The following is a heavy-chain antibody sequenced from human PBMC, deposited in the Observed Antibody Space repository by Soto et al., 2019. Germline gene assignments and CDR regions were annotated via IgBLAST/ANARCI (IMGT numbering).Heavy chain of an antibody. J-gene: IGHJ6*02. CDR1: GGTFSSYA. CDR3: ARDILPYYYDSSGYYSPCYYYGMDV. V-gene: IGHV1-69*13. CDR2: IIPIFGTA. D-gene: IGHD3-22*01. Sequence: GASVKVSCKASGGTFSSYAISWVRQAPGQGLEWMGGIIPIFGTANYAQKFQGRVTITADESTSTAYMELSSLRSEDTAVYYCARDILPYYYDSSGYYSPCYYYGMDVWGQGTTVTVSS.